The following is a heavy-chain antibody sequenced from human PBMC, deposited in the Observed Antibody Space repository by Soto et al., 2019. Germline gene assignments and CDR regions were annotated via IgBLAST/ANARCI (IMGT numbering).Heavy chain of an antibody. V-gene: IGHV3-7*01. CDR3: TRYWDY. D-gene: IGHD2-15*01. CDR1: GFIFRNYW. CDR2: IRQDGSET. Sequence: ELQLVESGGGLVQPRGSLRLSCTVSGFIFRNYWMAWARQAPGKGLQWVAVIRQDGSETHYVDSVRGRFTISRDNAKNSLYLDMISLRADDTAIYYRTRYWDYWGQGILVSVSS. J-gene: IGHJ4*02.